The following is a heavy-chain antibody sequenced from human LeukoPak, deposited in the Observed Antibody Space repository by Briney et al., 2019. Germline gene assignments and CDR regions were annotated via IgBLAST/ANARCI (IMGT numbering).Heavy chain of an antibody. CDR2: INQDASVR. CDR1: GFSFSTYW. D-gene: IGHD6-13*01. CDR3: ARDPGSSSFDL. Sequence: GGSLRLSCAASGFSFSTYWMSWVRQTPEKGLEFVANINQDASVRNYMDSLKGRCTISRDNAKKSVYLEINSLRADDTAVYYCARDPGSSSFDLWGQGALVTVSS. J-gene: IGHJ4*02. V-gene: IGHV3-7*01.